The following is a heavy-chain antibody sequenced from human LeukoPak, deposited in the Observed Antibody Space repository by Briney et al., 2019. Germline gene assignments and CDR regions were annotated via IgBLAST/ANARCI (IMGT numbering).Heavy chain of an antibody. V-gene: IGHV1-2*02. D-gene: IGHD6-6*01. CDR1: GYTFTCYY. J-gene: IGHJ5*02. CDR3: ARVMAARQDNWFDP. CDR2: INPNSGGT. Sequence: ASVKVSCKASGYTFTCYYMHWVRQAPGQGLEWMGWINPNSGGTNYAQKFQGRVTMTRDTSISTAHMELSRLRSDDTAVYYCARVMAARQDNWFDPWGQGTLVTVSS.